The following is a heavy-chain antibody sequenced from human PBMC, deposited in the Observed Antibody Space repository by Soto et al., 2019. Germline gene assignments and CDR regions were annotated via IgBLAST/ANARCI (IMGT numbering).Heavy chain of an antibody. D-gene: IGHD3-22*01. CDR2: IYSSGST. CDR3: ATRPLLPGAP. Sequence: EVQLVESGGGLIQPGGSLRLSCAASGFTFSSNDMNSVRQAPGKGLEWVSLIYSSGSTSYADSVKGRFTISRDNSKNTLYLQMSSLRAEDTAVYYCATRPLLPGAPWGQGTMVTVSS. V-gene: IGHV3-53*01. J-gene: IGHJ3*01. CDR1: GFTFSSND.